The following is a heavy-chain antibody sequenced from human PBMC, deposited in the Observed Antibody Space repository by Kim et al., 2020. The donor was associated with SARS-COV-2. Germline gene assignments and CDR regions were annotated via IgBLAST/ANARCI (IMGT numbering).Heavy chain of an antibody. CDR2: ISYDGSNK. D-gene: IGHD2-21*01. V-gene: IGHV3-30*18. CDR3: AKEYLRSMVIILYFFDN. Sequence: GGSLRLSCAASGFTFNDFGLHWVRQAPGKGLEWVAAISYDGSNKYYADSVKGRFTISRDSSKKTLSLQMNSLRPEDTAVYYCAKEYLRSMVIILYFFDNWGQGTLVTVSS. CDR1: GFTFNDFG. J-gene: IGHJ4*02.